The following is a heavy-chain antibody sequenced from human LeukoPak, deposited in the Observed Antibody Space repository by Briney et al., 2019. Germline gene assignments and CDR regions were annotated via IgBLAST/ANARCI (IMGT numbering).Heavy chain of an antibody. CDR3: ARMGVVGNPFDY. J-gene: IGHJ4*02. CDR2: IYYIGST. V-gene: IGHV4-59*01. Sequence: PSETLSLTCIVSGGSISSYYWIWIRQPPGKGLEWIGYIYYIGSTNYNTSLKSRVTISVDTSKNQFSLKLSSVTAADTAVYYCARMGVVGNPFDYWGQGTLVTVSS. D-gene: IGHD4-23*01. CDR1: GGSISSYY.